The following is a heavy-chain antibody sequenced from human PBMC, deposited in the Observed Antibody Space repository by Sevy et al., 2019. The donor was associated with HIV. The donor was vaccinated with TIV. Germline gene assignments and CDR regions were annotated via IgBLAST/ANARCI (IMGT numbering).Heavy chain of an antibody. Sequence: ASVKVSCKASGYTFTNYGISWVRQAPGQGLEWMGWISTHNGDTNYAQKLQGRVTMTTDTSTSTPYMELRSLRSDDTAVYYCARRIYYDSSAYYWWFDPWGQGTLVTVSS. D-gene: IGHD3-22*01. J-gene: IGHJ5*02. CDR3: ARRIYYDSSAYYWWFDP. V-gene: IGHV1-18*01. CDR1: GYTFTNYG. CDR2: ISTHNGDT.